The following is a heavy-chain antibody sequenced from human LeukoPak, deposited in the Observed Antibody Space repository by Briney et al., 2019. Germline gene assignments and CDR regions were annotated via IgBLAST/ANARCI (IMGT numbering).Heavy chain of an antibody. J-gene: IGHJ3*02. Sequence: KPSETLFLTCTFSGGSLSSYYWSWIRQPPGKRLEWIGYIYYSGSTNYNPSLKSRVTISVDTSKNQFSLKLSSVTAADTAVHYCARADRALVDAFDIWGQGTMVTVSS. CDR3: ARADRALVDAFDI. V-gene: IGHV4-59*01. CDR1: GGSLSSYY. CDR2: IYYSGST.